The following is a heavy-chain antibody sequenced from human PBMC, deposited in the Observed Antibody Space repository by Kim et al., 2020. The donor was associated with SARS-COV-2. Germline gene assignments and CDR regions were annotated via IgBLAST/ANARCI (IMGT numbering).Heavy chain of an antibody. V-gene: IGHV1-18*01. J-gene: IGHJ4*02. CDR2: ISAYNGNT. CDR1: GYTFTSYG. CDR3: AREFSPYCSGGSCQQPFDY. Sequence: ASVKVSCKASGYTFTSYGISWVRQAPGQGLEWMGWISAYNGNTNYAQKLQGRVTMTTDTSTSTAYMELRSLRSDDTAVYYCAREFSPYCSGGSCQQPFDYWGQGTLVTVSS. D-gene: IGHD2-15*01.